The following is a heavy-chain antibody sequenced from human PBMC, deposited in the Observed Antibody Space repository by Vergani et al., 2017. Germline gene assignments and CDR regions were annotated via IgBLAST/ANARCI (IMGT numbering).Heavy chain of an antibody. Sequence: QVQLVQSGTEVKKPGASVKVSCKASGYTFTSYGFSWVRQAPGQGLEWMGWISVYNGNTNYTQKLQGRVTMTTDTSTSTAYMELRSLRSDDTAVYYCARRSYSAAYCTNGVCYPGYFDLWGRGTLVTVSS. CDR1: GYTFTSYG. D-gene: IGHD2-8*01. V-gene: IGHV1-18*01. J-gene: IGHJ2*01. CDR2: ISVYNGNT. CDR3: ARRSYSAAYCTNGVCYPGYFDL.